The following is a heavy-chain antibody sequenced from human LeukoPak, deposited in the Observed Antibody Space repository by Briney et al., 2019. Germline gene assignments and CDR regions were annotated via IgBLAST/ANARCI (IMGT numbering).Heavy chain of an antibody. CDR3: ARHVLLWFGERPRIYMDV. Sequence: SQTLSLTCTVSGDSISSGDYYWSWIRQPAGKGLEWIGRISSSGSTNYNPSLKSRVTISVDTSKNQFSLKLSSVTAADTAVYYCARHVLLWFGERPRIYMDVWGKGTTVTVSS. J-gene: IGHJ6*03. CDR1: GDSISSGDYY. V-gene: IGHV4-61*02. CDR2: ISSSGST. D-gene: IGHD3-10*01.